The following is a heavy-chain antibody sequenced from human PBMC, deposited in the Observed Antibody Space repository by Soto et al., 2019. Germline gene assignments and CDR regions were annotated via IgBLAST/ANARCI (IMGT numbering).Heavy chain of an antibody. CDR2: ISYDGSNK. J-gene: IGHJ4*02. D-gene: IGHD2-15*01. V-gene: IGHV3-30-3*01. Sequence: HPGGSLRLSCAASEFTFSHYSMHWVRQAPDLGLEWVAFISYDGSNKYYADSVKGRFTISRDNVNNTLFLQMSSLRVEDTGIYYCARDRQRALVVVAATGGFDSWGQGTLVTVSS. CDR1: EFTFSHYS. CDR3: ARDRQRALVVVAATGGFDS.